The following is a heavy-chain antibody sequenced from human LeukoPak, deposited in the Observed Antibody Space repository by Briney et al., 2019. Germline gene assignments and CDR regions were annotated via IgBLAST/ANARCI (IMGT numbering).Heavy chain of an antibody. Sequence: PSETLSLTCTVSGGSISTYYWSWIRQPPGKGLEWIGYIYYSGSTNYNPSLKSRVTISVDTSKNQFSLKLSSVTAADTAVYYCARGGNWAAPYYYYYYMDVWGKGTTVTVSS. V-gene: IGHV4-59*01. CDR2: IYYSGST. CDR3: ARGGNWAAPYYYYYYMDV. D-gene: IGHD2-21*01. J-gene: IGHJ6*03. CDR1: GGSISTYY.